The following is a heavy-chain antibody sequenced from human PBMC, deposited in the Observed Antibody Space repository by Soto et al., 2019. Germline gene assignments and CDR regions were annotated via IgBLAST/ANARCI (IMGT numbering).Heavy chain of an antibody. V-gene: IGHV1-69*01. J-gene: IGHJ3*01. Sequence: QVQLIQSEAEVKKPGSSVRVSCTASGGIFGSHGFSWVRQAPGQRLERVGGFIPIFRTLTYTEKFQARVRIAADESTNTVYLDLSSLTAEDTAVYYCVRDRRIYYSDPHNEFGASDYDGWGQGTMGSVSS. CDR2: FIPIFRTL. CDR1: GGIFGSHG. CDR3: VRDRRIYYSDPHNEFGASDYDG. D-gene: IGHD3-22*01.